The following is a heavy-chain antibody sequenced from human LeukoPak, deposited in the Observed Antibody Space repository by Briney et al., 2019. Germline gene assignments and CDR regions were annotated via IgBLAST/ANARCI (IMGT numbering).Heavy chain of an antibody. CDR1: GYTFTSYG. V-gene: IGHV1-18*01. J-gene: IGHJ4*02. CDR3: AREESYYGSGSYVDY. D-gene: IGHD3-10*01. CDR2: ISAYNGNT. Sequence: ASVKVSCKASGYTFTSYGISWVRQAPGQGLEWMGWISAYNGNTNYAQKLQGRVTMTTDTSTSTAYMELRSLRSDDTAVYYCAREESYYGSGSYVDYWGQGTLVTVSS.